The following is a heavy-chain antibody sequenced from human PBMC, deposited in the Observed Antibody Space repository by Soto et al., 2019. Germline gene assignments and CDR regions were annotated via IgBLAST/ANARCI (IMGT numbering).Heavy chain of an antibody. J-gene: IGHJ4*02. V-gene: IGHV4-59*01. CDR3: ARAKIAVAGGFDY. D-gene: IGHD6-19*01. Sequence: QVQLQESGPGLVKPSETLSLTCTVSGGSISSYYWSWIRQPPGKGLEWIGYSYYSGSTNYNPSLKSRVTISVDTSKNQFSLKLSSVTAADTAVYYCARAKIAVAGGFDYWGQGTLVTVSS. CDR1: GGSISSYY. CDR2: SYYSGST.